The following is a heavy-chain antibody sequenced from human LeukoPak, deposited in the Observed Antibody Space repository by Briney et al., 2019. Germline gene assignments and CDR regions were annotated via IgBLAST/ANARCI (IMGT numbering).Heavy chain of an antibody. CDR2: ISSSGSTI. CDR1: GFTVSSNY. D-gene: IGHD2-15*01. V-gene: IGHV3-11*04. Sequence: PGGSLRLSCAASGFTVSSNYMSWVRQAPGKGLEWVSYISSSGSTIYYADSVKGRFTISRDNAKNSLYLQMNSLRAEDTAVYYCARDYCSGGSCYNYFDYWGQGTLVTVSS. J-gene: IGHJ4*02. CDR3: ARDYCSGGSCYNYFDY.